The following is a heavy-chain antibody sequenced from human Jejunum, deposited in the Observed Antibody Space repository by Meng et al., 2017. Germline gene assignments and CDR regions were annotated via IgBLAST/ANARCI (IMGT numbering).Heavy chain of an antibody. CDR2: ITSGGTT. J-gene: IGHJ4*02. D-gene: IGHD3-10*01. CDR1: GFIFSNYG. V-gene: IGHV3-23*01. Sequence: GESLKISCAASGFIFSNYGMNWVRQAPGRGLEWVSLITSGGTTYYEGSVKGRFTISRDNLESMVYLQMNSLRAEDTGIYYCAKDRSVRGVIDSQDSWGQGTLVTVSS. CDR3: AKDRSVRGVIDSQDS.